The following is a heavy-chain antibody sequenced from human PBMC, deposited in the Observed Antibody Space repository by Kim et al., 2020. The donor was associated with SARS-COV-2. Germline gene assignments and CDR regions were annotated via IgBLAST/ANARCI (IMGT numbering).Heavy chain of an antibody. CDR3: ARVGSSSWYFDY. V-gene: IGHV3-7*03. CDR2: K. Sequence: KYHVDPVKGRFTISRDNAKNSLYLQMNSLRAEDTAVYYCARVGSSSWYFDYWGQGTLVTVSS. J-gene: IGHJ4*02. D-gene: IGHD6-13*01.